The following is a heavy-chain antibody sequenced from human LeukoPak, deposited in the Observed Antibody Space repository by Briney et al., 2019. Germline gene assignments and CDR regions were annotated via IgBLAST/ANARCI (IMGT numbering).Heavy chain of an antibody. CDR1: GFTVSSDY. J-gene: IGHJ4*02. Sequence: PGGSLRLSCAASGFTVSSDYMSWVRQAPGKGLEWVSDIYSGGSTYYADSVKGRFTISRDSSKNTLFLQMNSLKADDTDVHYCARAEVGVAGFFDYWGQGTLVTVSS. CDR3: ARAEVGVAGFFDY. CDR2: IYSGGST. D-gene: IGHD1-26*01. V-gene: IGHV3-53*01.